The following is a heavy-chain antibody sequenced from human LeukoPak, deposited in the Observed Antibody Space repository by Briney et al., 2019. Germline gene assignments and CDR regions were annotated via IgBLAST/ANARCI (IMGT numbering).Heavy chain of an antibody. D-gene: IGHD6-13*01. CDR3: ARDGAYSSSWYYNWFDP. CDR2: IYTSGST. J-gene: IGHJ5*02. Sequence: SETLSLTCTVSGGSISSYYWSWIWQPAGKGLEWIGRIYTSGSTNYNPSLKSRVTMSVDTSKNQFSLKLSSVTAADTAVYYCARDGAYSSSWYYNWFDPWGQGTLVTVSS. V-gene: IGHV4-4*07. CDR1: GGSISSYY.